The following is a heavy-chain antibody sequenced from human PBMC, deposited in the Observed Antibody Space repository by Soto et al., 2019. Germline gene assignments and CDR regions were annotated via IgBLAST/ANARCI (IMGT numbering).Heavy chain of an antibody. CDR2: ISSSGSTI. CDR3: ARERAILNGYPHPHREHPNWSDP. CDR1: GYTFSSYE. J-gene: IGHJ5*02. V-gene: IGHV3-48*03. Sequence: EVQLVESGGGLVQPGGSLRLSCAASGYTFSSYEMNWVRLAPGEGLEWVSYISSSGSTIYYADSVKGRFTIPRDNAKNSLYLQINCLRAGATAVYYCARERAILNGYPHPHREHPNWSDPWCQGTLVTVSS. D-gene: IGHD3-9*01.